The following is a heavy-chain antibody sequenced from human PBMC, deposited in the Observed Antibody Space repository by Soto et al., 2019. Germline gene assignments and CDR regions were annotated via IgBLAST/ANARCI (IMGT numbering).Heavy chain of an antibody. CDR1: GGSFSGYY. D-gene: IGHD2-2*01. Sequence: QVQLQQWGAGLLKPSETLSLTCAVYGGSFSGYYWTWIRQPPGKGLEWIGEINHSGSTNYNPSLKSRFSISADTSKKQFSLNLTSVTAADTAVYYCARGECSSNYCFTRWALDIWGQGTVVTVSS. CDR2: INHSGST. CDR3: ARGECSSNYCFTRWALDI. J-gene: IGHJ3*02. V-gene: IGHV4-34*01.